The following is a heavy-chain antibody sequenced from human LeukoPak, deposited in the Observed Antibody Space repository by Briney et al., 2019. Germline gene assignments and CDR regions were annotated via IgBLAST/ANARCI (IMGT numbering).Heavy chain of an antibody. J-gene: IGHJ4*02. V-gene: IGHV4-59*01. CDR1: GGSFSGYY. D-gene: IGHD2-15*01. CDR3: ARGLSAHDY. Sequence: PSETLSLTCAVYGGSFSGYYWSWIRQPPGKGLEWIGYIYYSGSTNYNPSLKSRVTISVDTSKNQFSLKLTSVTAADTAVYYCARGLSAHDYWGQGTLVTVSS. CDR2: IYYSGST.